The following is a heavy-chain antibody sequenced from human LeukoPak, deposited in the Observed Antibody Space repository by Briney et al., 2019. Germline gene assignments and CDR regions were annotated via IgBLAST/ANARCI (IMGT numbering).Heavy chain of an antibody. CDR1: GGSISSYY. Sequence: SETLSLTCTVSGGSISSYYWSWIRQPPGKGLEWMGYIYYSGSTNYNPSLKSRVTISVDTSKNQFSLKLSSVTAADTAVYYCAREVRGVIPFGAFDIWGQGTMVTVSS. J-gene: IGHJ3*02. CDR2: IYYSGST. V-gene: IGHV4-59*12. D-gene: IGHD3-10*01. CDR3: AREVRGVIPFGAFDI.